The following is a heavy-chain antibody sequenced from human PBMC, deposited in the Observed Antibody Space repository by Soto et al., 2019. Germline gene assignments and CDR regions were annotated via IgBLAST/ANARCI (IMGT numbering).Heavy chain of an antibody. CDR3: AKVNTRGSSWYEYFQH. CDR2: ISYDGSNK. Sequence: GESMKISCAASGFTFSSYGMHWVRQAPGKGLEWVAVISYDGSNKYYADSVKGRFTISRDNSKNTLYLQMNSLRAEDTAVYYCAKVNTRGSSWYEYFQHWGQGTLVTVSS. J-gene: IGHJ1*01. D-gene: IGHD6-13*01. V-gene: IGHV3-30*18. CDR1: GFTFSSYG.